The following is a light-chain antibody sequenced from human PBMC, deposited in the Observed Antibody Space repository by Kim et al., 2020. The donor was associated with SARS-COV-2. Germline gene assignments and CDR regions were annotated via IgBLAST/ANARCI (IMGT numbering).Light chain of an antibody. CDR2: ANN. J-gene: IGLJ1*01. Sequence: PGQTVNFSCFGSESNLGSSYAFWYRHLPGTAPKLLIRANNRRPSGVPARFSGSKSGTSAYLAIRGLRSEDEADYYCAAWDGNLYVFGTGTKVTVL. V-gene: IGLV1-47*01. CDR3: AAWDGNLYV. CDR1: ESNLGSSY.